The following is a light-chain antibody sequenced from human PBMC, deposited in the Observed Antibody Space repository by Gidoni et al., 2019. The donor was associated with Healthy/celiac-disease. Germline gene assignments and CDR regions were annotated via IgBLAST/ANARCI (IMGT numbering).Light chain of an antibody. CDR2: AAS. V-gene: IGKV1-39*01. CDR3: QQSYSTPQT. J-gene: IGKJ1*01. Sequence: DIQKTQSPSSLSASVGDRVTITCRASQSISSYLNWYQQKPGKAPKLLIYAASSLQSGVPSRFSGSGSGTDFTLTISSLQPEDFATYYCQQSYSTPQTFGQGTKVEIK. CDR1: QSISSY.